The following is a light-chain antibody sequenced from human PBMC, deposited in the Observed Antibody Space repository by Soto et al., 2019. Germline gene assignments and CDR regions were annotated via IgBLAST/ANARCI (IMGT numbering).Light chain of an antibody. CDR3: QQYDSSPRT. J-gene: IGKJ1*01. CDR2: GAS. Sequence: EIVLTQSPCTVSLSPGERATLSCRASQSVSSSSLAWYQQKPGQAPRLLISGASSRATGIPDRFSGSGSGTDFTLTISRLEPEDFAVYYCQQYDSSPRTFGQGTKV. CDR1: QSVSSSS. V-gene: IGKV3-20*01.